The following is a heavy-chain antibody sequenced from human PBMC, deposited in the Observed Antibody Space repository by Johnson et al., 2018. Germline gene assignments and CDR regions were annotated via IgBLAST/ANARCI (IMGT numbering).Heavy chain of an antibody. CDR2: ISYDGSNK. D-gene: IGHD6-6*01. CDR3: AKEYSSSSEYFQH. Sequence: VQLVESGGGVIQPGRSLRLSCAASGFTFSSYGMHWVRQAPGKGLEWVAVISYDGSNKYYADSVKGRFTLSRDNSKNTLFLQLNSLRAEDTAVFYCAKEYSSSSEYFQHWGQGTLVTVAS. V-gene: IGHV3-30*18. J-gene: IGHJ1*01. CDR1: GFTFSSYG.